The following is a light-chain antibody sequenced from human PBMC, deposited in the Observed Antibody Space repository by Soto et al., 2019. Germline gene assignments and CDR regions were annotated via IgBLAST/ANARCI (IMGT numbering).Light chain of an antibody. CDR3: QQYDTYPCT. V-gene: IGKV1-5*03. Sequence: DIQMTQSPSTLSASIGDRDTITCRASQSIDTWLAWYQQKPGKAPKLLIYKASRLESGVPSRFSGSGSGTQFTLTISSLHPDDFATEHCQQYDTYPCTFGLGTKVEIK. J-gene: IGKJ1*01. CDR2: KAS. CDR1: QSIDTW.